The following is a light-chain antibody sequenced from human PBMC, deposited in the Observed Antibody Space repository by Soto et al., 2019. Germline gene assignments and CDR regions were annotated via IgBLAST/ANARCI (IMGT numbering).Light chain of an antibody. Sequence: EIVLTQSPGTLSLSPGESATLSCRASQTIRNRCLAWYKQKPGQAPSLLIYGASSRATGIPDRFSGSGSGTDFTLTISRLEPEDFAVYYCQQYDTSSYTFGQGTKLEIK. CDR2: GAS. CDR3: QQYDTSSYT. J-gene: IGKJ2*01. V-gene: IGKV3-20*01. CDR1: QTIRNRC.